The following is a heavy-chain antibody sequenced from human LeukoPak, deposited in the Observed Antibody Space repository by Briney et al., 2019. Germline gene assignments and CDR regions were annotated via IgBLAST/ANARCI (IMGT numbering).Heavy chain of an antibody. CDR3: ARGRMTRVIGFDP. J-gene: IGHJ5*02. CDR2: IRYDGNNR. V-gene: IGHV3-30*02. CDR1: GFTFSTYG. D-gene: IGHD4-17*01. Sequence: GGSLRLSCAASGFTFSTYGMHWVRQAPGKGLEWVSFIRYDGNNRYYADSVKGRFTISRDNSKNTLYLQMNSLRSDDTAVYYCARGRMTRVIGFDPWGQGTLVTVSS.